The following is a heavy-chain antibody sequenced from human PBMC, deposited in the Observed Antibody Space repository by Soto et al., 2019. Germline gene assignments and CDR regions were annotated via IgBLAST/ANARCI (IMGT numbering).Heavy chain of an antibody. Sequence: GGSLRLSCAASGFTFSSYGMHWVRQAPGKGLEWVAVIWYDGSNKYYADSVKGRFTISRDNSKNTLYPQMNSLRAEDTAVYYCASITMVRGAPVYWGQGTLVTVSS. CDR1: GFTFSSYG. D-gene: IGHD3-10*01. CDR3: ASITMVRGAPVY. CDR2: IWYDGSNK. J-gene: IGHJ4*02. V-gene: IGHV3-33*01.